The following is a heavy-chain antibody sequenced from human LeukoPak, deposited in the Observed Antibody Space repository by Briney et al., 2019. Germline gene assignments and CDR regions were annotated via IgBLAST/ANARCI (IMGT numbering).Heavy chain of an antibody. CDR3: AREDTGVAFDI. CDR2: ISGSGIK. J-gene: IGHJ3*02. D-gene: IGHD2-8*01. CDR1: RFXFSSYE. Sequence: PGRSLRLSCAASRFXFSSYEINWVRQAPGKGLEWVSYISGSGIKHYADSVKGRFTISSDNAKNSLYLQMNSLRVKDTAVYYGAREDTGVAFDIWGQGTTVTV. V-gene: IGHV3-48*03.